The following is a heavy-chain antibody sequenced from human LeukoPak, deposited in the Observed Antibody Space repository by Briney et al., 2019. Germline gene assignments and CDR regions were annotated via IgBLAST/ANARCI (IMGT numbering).Heavy chain of an antibody. J-gene: IGHJ3*01. D-gene: IGHD1-1*01. Sequence: NPGGSLRLSCAASGFTFSDYYMSWIRQAPGKGLEWVSYISSSSSYTNYADSVKGRFTISRDNSKNTLYLQLSSLRVEDTAVYYCVREYWTDAFDVWGQGTVVTVSS. CDR1: GFTFSDYY. CDR2: ISSSSSYT. CDR3: VREYWTDAFDV. V-gene: IGHV3-11*06.